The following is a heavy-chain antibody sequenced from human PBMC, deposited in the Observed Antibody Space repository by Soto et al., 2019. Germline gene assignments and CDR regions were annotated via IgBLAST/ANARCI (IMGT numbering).Heavy chain of an antibody. CDR2: VYWSGSESN. D-gene: IGHD6-13*01. CDR1: GASISSGFYI. Sequence: PSETLSLTCSVSGASISSGFYIWNWVRQHPRRGLEWIGYVYWSGSESNYYNPSLRSRVTMSLDTAQNQFSLKLTSVTAADTAVYYCARGPAEAGRIFFQYWGQGALVTVSS. J-gene: IGHJ1*01. CDR3: ARGPAEAGRIFFQY. V-gene: IGHV4-31*03.